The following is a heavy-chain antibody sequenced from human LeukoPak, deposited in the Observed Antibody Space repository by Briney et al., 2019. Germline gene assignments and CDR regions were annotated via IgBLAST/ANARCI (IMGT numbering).Heavy chain of an antibody. Sequence: SETLSLTCAVYGGSFSGYYWSWIRQPPGKGLEWIGGINHSGSTNYNPSLKSRVTISVDTSKNQFSLKLSSVTAADTAVYYCARRGGPYYDFWSGYYTMGELDYWGQGTLVTVSS. D-gene: IGHD3-3*01. J-gene: IGHJ4*02. CDR2: INHSGST. CDR3: ARRGGPYYDFWSGYYTMGELDY. CDR1: GGSFSGYY. V-gene: IGHV4-34*01.